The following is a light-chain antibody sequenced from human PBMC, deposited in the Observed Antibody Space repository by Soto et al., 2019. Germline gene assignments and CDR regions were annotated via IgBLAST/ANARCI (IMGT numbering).Light chain of an antibody. CDR3: QQRSNWYT. J-gene: IGKJ2*01. V-gene: IGKV3-11*01. Sequence: EFVLTQSPATLSLSPGERATLSCRASQSVSSYLAWYQQKPGQAPRLLIYDASSRATGIPARFSGSGSGTDFTLTISSLEPEDFAVYYCQQRSNWYTFGQGTQLEIK. CDR1: QSVSSY. CDR2: DAS.